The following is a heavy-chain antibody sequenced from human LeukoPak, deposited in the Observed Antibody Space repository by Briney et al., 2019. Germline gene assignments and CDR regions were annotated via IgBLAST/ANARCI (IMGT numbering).Heavy chain of an antibody. D-gene: IGHD3-10*01. CDR2: IYSGGST. V-gene: IGHV3-66*01. Sequence: GGSLRLSCAASGSTFSGYAMTWVRQAPGKGLEWVSVIYSGGSTYYADSVKGRFTISRDNSKNTLYLQMNSLRAKDTAVYYCARDTYYYGSGSYSHDYWGQGTLVTVSS. J-gene: IGHJ4*02. CDR3: ARDTYYYGSGSYSHDY. CDR1: GSTFSGYA.